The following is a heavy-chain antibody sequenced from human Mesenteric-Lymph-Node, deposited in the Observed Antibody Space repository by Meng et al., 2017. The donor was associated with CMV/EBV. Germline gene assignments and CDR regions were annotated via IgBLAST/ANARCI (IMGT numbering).Heavy chain of an antibody. J-gene: IGHJ3*01. Sequence: SETLSLTCTVSGGPISSFYWSWIRQTPGKGLEWIGQISYSGTTNYNPSLKSRVSMSVDTSKNQFSLKLSSVAAADTALYYCARDYGTGWYSGDVFDVWGLGTMVTVSS. V-gene: IGHV4-59*01. CDR1: GGPISSFY. CDR3: ARDYGTGWYSGDVFDV. D-gene: IGHD6-19*01. CDR2: ISYSGTT.